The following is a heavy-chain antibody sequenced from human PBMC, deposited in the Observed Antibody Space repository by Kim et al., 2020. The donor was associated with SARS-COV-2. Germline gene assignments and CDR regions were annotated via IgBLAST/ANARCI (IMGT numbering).Heavy chain of an antibody. V-gene: IGHV3-23*01. CDR3: AKGPLQQLEGAEYFQH. J-gene: IGHJ1*01. CDR2: ISGSGGST. Sequence: GGSLRLSCAASGFTFSSYAMSWVRQAPGKGLEWVSAISGSGGSTYYADSVKGRFTISRDNSKNTLYLQMNSLRAEDTAVYYCAKGPLQQLEGAEYFQHWGQGTLVTVSS. CDR1: GFTFSSYA. D-gene: IGHD6-13*01.